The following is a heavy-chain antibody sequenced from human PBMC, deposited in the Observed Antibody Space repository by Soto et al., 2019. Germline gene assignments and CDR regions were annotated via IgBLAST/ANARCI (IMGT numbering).Heavy chain of an antibody. J-gene: IGHJ4*02. CDR3: ATAGSYRFDH. CDR2: INPDATTI. Sequence: GSLRLSYATSGFTFSNDWIHSVRQAPGEGLVWVSRINPDATTINYADSVKGRFTVSRDNAKNTLYLQMNSLRAEDTAEYYCATAGSYRFDHWGQGTLVTVSS. V-gene: IGHV3-74*01. CDR1: GFTFSNDW. D-gene: IGHD3-10*01.